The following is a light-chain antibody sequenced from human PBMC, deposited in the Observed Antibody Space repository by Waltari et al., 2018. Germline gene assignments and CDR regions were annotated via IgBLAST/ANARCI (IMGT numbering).Light chain of an antibody. Sequence: EIVLIQSPATLSLSPGERANLSGRASQSISSTLAWYPQTPGQTPRLSIYDASNRATDIPARFSGSGSGTDVTLTISRLQPEDFAVYYCQQRSHWPPLTFGGGTKVEIK. CDR3: QQRSHWPPLT. V-gene: IGKV3-11*01. J-gene: IGKJ4*01. CDR2: DAS. CDR1: QSISST.